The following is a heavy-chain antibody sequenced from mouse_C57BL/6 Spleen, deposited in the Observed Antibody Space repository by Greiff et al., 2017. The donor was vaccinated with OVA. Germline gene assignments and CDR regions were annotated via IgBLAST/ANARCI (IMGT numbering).Heavy chain of an antibody. Sequence: QVQLKQPGTELVKPGASVKLSCKASGYTFTSYWMHWVKQRPGQGLEWIGNINPSNGGTNYNEKFKSKATLTVDKSSSTAYMQLSSLTSEDSAVDYCASTIVGYVMDYWGQGTSVTVSS. CDR2: INPSNGGT. CDR1: GYTFTSYW. V-gene: IGHV1-53*01. CDR3: ASTIVGYVMDY. J-gene: IGHJ4*01. D-gene: IGHD1-1*01.